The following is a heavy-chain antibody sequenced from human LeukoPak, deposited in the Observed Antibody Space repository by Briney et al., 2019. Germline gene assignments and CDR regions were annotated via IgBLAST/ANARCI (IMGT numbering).Heavy chain of an antibody. J-gene: IGHJ4*02. V-gene: IGHV6-1*01. CDR3: ARDSSAMFDY. CDR1: GDSVSSNSAA. Sequence: SQTVSLTCAISGDSVSSNSAAWNWIRQSPSRGLEWLGRTYYRSKWYNDYAISMKGRITINPDTSKNQFSLQLNSITPEDTAVYYCARDSSAMFDYWGQGTLVAVSS. D-gene: IGHD2-2*01. CDR2: TYYRSKWYN.